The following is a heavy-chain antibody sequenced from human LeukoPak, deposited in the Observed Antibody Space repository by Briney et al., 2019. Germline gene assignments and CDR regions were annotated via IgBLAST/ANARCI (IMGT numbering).Heavy chain of an antibody. J-gene: IGHJ3*02. CDR3: ARRDYYDSSGYYGDAFDI. CDR1: GGSISSYY. CDR2: IYYSGGT. Sequence: SETLSLTCTVSGGSISSYYWSWIRQSPGKGLEWIGYIYYSGGTNYNPSLKSRVTISVDTSKNQFSLKLSSVTAADTAVYYCARRDYYDSSGYYGDAFDIWGQGTMVTVSS. V-gene: IGHV4-59*01. D-gene: IGHD3-22*01.